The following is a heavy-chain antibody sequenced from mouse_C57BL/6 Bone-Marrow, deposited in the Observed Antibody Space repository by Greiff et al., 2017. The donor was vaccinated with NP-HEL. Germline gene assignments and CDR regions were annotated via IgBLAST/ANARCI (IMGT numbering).Heavy chain of an antibody. CDR2: IYPRSGNT. Sequence: QVQLQQSGAELARPGASVKLSCKASGYTFTSYGISWVKQRTGQGLEWIGEIYPRSGNTYYNEKFKGKATLTADKSSSTAYMELRSLTSEDSAVYFCARKGYYDYDDYFDYWGQGTTLTVSS. V-gene: IGHV1-81*01. J-gene: IGHJ2*01. D-gene: IGHD2-4*01. CDR3: ARKGYYDYDDYFDY. CDR1: GYTFTSYG.